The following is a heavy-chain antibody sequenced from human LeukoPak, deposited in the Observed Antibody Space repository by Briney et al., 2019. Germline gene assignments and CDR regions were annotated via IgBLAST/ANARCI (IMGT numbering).Heavy chain of an antibody. CDR3: AKTTSYDILTGSIFDY. J-gene: IGHJ4*02. CDR1: GFTFSSYA. Sequence: GGSLRLSCAASGFTFSSYAMSWVRQAPGKGLECVSAVSGSGGSTSYADSVKGRFTISRDNSKNTLYLQMNSLRVEDTAAYYCAKTTSYDILTGSIFDYWGQGTLVTVSS. V-gene: IGHV3-23*01. CDR2: VSGSGGST. D-gene: IGHD3-9*01.